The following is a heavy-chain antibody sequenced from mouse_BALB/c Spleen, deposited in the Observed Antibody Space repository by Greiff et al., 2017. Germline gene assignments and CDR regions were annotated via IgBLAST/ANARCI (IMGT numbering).Heavy chain of an antibody. V-gene: IGHV1-14*01. CDR2: INPYNDGT. J-gene: IGHJ4*01. Sequence: EVKLQQSGPELVKPGASVKMSCKASGYTFTSYVMHWVKQKPGQGLEWIGYINPYNDGTKYNEKFKGKATLTSDKSSSTAYMELSSLTSEDSAVYYCARERDYGNYDYAMDYWGQGTSVTVSS. CDR3: ARERDYGNYDYAMDY. D-gene: IGHD2-1*01. CDR1: GYTFTSYV.